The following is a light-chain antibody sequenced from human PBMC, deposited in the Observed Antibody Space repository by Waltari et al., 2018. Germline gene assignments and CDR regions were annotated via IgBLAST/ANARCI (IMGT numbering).Light chain of an antibody. CDR2: EIS. Sequence: DIVMTQTPVSLSVTPGQSASISCKSSQSLLYTDGKTFFFWNLQKAGQPPQLLIYEISKRFSGVPDRFSGSGSGTDFTLKISRVEAEDVGVYYCMQTKQFPWTLGQGTKVEVK. J-gene: IGKJ1*01. CDR1: QSLLYTDGKTF. CDR3: MQTKQFPWT. V-gene: IGKV2D-29*01.